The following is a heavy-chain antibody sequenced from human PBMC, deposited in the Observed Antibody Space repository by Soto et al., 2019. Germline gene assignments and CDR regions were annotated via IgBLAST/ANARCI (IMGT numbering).Heavy chain of an antibody. CDR3: ARLRRDWGDAFEL. CDR2: IIPVCEKA. V-gene: IGHV1-69*01. CDR1: GGPFGSSA. J-gene: IGHJ3*01. Sequence: QVQLVQSGADVKKPGSSVKVSCKTSGGPFGSSAISWVRQAPAQGLEWMGEIIPVCEKANYAQSFQGRLTITADEPTGTVFMLLSSLRAEDTAVYFCARLRRDWGDAFELWGLGTVVTVSS. D-gene: IGHD3-16*01.